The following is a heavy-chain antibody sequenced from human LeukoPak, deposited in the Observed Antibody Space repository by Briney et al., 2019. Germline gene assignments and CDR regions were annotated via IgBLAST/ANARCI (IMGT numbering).Heavy chain of an antibody. V-gene: IGHV3-7*01. CDR3: AKEPGETSLFVVDY. Sequence: GSLRLSCAASGVTFSTHWMSWVRQAPGKGLQWVANIKPDGSEKFYVHSVKGRFTISRDNSKNTLYLQMNSLRAEDTAVYYCAKEPGETSLFVVDYWGQGTLVTVSS. CDR1: GVTFSTHW. D-gene: IGHD3-10*01. CDR2: IKPDGSEK. J-gene: IGHJ4*02.